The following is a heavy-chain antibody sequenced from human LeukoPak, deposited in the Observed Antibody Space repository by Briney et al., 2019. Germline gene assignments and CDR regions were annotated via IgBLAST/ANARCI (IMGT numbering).Heavy chain of an antibody. CDR2: IYTSGTT. J-gene: IGHJ4*02. CDR3: ARDTGYDFWSGYSALYYFDY. Sequence: ESSETLSLTCTVSGGSISSGNYYYSWIRQPAGKGLEWLGRIYTSGTTNYNPSLKSRVTISVDKSKNQFSLKLSSVTAADTAVYYCARDTGYDFWSGYSALYYFDYWGQGTLVTVSS. D-gene: IGHD3-3*01. V-gene: IGHV4-61*02. CDR1: GGSISSGNYY.